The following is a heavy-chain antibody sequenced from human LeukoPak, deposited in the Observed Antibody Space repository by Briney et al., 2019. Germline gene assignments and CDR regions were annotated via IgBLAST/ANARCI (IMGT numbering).Heavy chain of an antibody. V-gene: IGHV3-48*04. CDR1: GFTFSAYS. CDR2: ISGGSNTI. Sequence: PGGSLRLSCAGSGFTFSAYSMNWVRQAPGKGLDWLSYISGGSNTIYYADSVKGRFTISRDNAKNSLYLQMNSLRAEDTAVYYCARASFGVVIMDFDYWGQGTLVTVSS. J-gene: IGHJ4*02. CDR3: ARASFGVVIMDFDY. D-gene: IGHD3-3*01.